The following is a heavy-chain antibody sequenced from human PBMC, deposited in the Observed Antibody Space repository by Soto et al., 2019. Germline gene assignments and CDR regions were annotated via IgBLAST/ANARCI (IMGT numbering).Heavy chain of an antibody. J-gene: IGHJ6*02. Sequence: VQLVESGGGLVQPGGSLRLSCVASEFSFSTYWMHWVRQAPGKGLMWVARIDTTGSTTTYADSVQGRFTISRDNAKNTMYVQMNSVRDDDTAIYFCASVSAAQYYYGMDAWGQGTKVTVS. CDR2: IDTTGSTT. D-gene: IGHD2-15*01. CDR3: ASVSAAQYYYGMDA. CDR1: EFSFSTYW. V-gene: IGHV3-74*01.